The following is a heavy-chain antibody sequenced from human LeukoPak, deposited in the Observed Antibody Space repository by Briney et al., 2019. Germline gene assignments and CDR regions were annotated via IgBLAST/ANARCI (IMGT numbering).Heavy chain of an antibody. CDR1: GGSISSYY. CDR2: IYNSGNT. CDR3: ARESGSYLWRSWLNP. J-gene: IGHJ5*02. D-gene: IGHD3-16*01. Sequence: PSETLSLTCTVSGGSISSYYWSWIRQPAGKGLEWIGNIYNSGNTNYNPSLKSRVTISVDTSKNQFSLKLNSVTAADTAVYYCARESGSYLWRSWLNPWGQGTLVTVSS. V-gene: IGHV4-59*01.